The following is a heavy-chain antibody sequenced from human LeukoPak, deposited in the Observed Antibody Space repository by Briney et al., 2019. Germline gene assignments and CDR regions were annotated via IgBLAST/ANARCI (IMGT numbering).Heavy chain of an antibody. D-gene: IGHD3-10*01. Sequence: SETLSLTCTVFGGSFNNYYLSWIRRPAGKGLEWIGRIYGSGSINYNPSLRSRVAMSLDTSKNQFSLKLRSVTAADTAVYYCTRDRGLYGEVLFDPWGQGTLVTVSS. CDR1: GGSFNNYY. CDR2: IYGSGSI. V-gene: IGHV4-4*07. J-gene: IGHJ5*02. CDR3: TRDRGLYGEVLFDP.